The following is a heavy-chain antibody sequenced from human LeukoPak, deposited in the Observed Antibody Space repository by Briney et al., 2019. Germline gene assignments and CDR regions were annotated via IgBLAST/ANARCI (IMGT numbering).Heavy chain of an antibody. Sequence: GSLRLSCAASGFTVSSNYMSWVRQAPGKGLEWVSVIYSGGSTYYADSVKGRFTISRDNSKNTLYLQMNSLRAEDTAVYYCAREGGYSYGLYYFDYWGQGTLVTVSS. V-gene: IGHV3-53*01. CDR3: AREGGYSYGLYYFDY. D-gene: IGHD5-18*01. CDR1: GFTVSSNY. CDR2: IYSGGST. J-gene: IGHJ4*02.